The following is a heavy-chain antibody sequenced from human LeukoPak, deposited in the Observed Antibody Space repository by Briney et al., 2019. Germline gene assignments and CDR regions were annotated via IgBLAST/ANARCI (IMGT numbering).Heavy chain of an antibody. Sequence: SETLSLTCTVSGGSISSYYWSWIRQPPGKGLEWIGYIYYSGSTNYNPSLKSRVTISVDTSKNQFSLKLSSVTAADTAVYYCARGPQGVSYYYDSSGYYPFDYWGQGTLVTVSS. CDR3: ARGPQGVSYYYDSSGYYPFDY. J-gene: IGHJ4*02. V-gene: IGHV4-59*01. CDR2: IYYSGST. CDR1: GGSISSYY. D-gene: IGHD3-22*01.